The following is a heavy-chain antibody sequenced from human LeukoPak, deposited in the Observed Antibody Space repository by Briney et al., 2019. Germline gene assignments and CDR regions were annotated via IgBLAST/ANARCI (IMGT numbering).Heavy chain of an antibody. Sequence: GGSLRLSCAASGFTFSNYAMHWVRQAPGKGLEWVAVISYDGRNKQYADSAKGRFTISRDNSKNTLYLQTNSLRAEDTAVYYCARGQFRLHSYDGSTFDYWSQGTLVSVSS. CDR1: GFTFSNYA. J-gene: IGHJ4*02. CDR3: ARGQFRLHSYDGSTFDY. CDR2: ISYDGRNK. V-gene: IGHV3-30*04. D-gene: IGHD3-22*01.